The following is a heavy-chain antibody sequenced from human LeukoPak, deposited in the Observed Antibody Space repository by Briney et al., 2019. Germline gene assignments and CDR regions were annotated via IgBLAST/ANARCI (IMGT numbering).Heavy chain of an antibody. D-gene: IGHD5-12*01. CDR2: IYHSGST. CDR1: GYSISSGYY. CDR3: ARVYSGYDSAYYYYYMDV. J-gene: IGHJ6*03. Sequence: SETLSLTCTVSGYSISSGYYWGWIRQPPGKGLEWIGNIYHSGSTYYNPSLKSRVTISVDTSKNQFSLKLSSVTAADTAVYYCARVYSGYDSAYYYYYMDVWGKGTTVTVSS. V-gene: IGHV4-38-2*02.